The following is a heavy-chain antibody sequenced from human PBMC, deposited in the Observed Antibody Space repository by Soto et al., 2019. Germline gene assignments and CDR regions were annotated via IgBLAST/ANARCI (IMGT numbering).Heavy chain of an antibody. J-gene: IGHJ4*02. CDR3: ARCIAAAGPIDY. CDR2: FYHSGGT. Sequence: QVQLQGSGPGLVKPWGTRSLTGAVSVGSISISNWWGWVRQPPGKGLGGIGEFYHSGGTNYNPSLKGRVTISVDKSKNQFSLKLSSVTAADTAVYYCARCIAAAGPIDYWGQGTLVTXSS. D-gene: IGHD6-13*01. V-gene: IGHV4-4*02. CDR1: VGSISISNW.